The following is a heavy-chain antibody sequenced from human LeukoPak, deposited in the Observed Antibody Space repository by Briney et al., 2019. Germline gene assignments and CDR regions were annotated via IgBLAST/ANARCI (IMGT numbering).Heavy chain of an antibody. CDR3: VVVVEPPDSDGFDV. J-gene: IGHJ3*01. CDR1: GFIFGDYG. CDR2: INADGSTA. V-gene: IGHV3-74*01. D-gene: IGHD1-14*01. Sequence: PGGSLRLSCAASGFIFGDYGMQWVRQAPGKGLVWVSLINADGSTATYADSVKGRFTISRDNARNTLSLQMNSLTIEDTAVYYCVVVVEPPDSDGFDVWGQGTMITVSS.